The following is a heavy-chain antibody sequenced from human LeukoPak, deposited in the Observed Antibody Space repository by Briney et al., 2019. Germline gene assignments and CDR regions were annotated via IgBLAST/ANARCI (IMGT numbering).Heavy chain of an antibody. Sequence: SETLSLTCTVSGGSISSYYWSWIRQPPGKGLEWIGYIYYSGSTNYNPSLKSRVTISVDTSKNQFSLKLSSVTAADTAVYYCARANTTVYWYFDLWGRGTLVTVSS. J-gene: IGHJ2*01. V-gene: IGHV4-59*01. CDR3: ARANTTVYWYFDL. D-gene: IGHD4-17*01. CDR1: GGSISSYY. CDR2: IYYSGST.